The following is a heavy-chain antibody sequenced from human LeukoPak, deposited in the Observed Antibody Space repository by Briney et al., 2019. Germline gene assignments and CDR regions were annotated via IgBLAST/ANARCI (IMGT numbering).Heavy chain of an antibody. CDR2: ISAYNGNT. D-gene: IGHD1-26*01. CDR3: ASKNSGSYSYAFDI. Sequence: ASVKVSCKASGYTFTSYGISWVRQAPGQGLEWMGWISAYNGNTNYAQKLQGRVTMTTDTSTSTAYMELRSLRSDDTAVYYRASKNSGSYSYAFDIWGQGTMVTVSS. CDR1: GYTFTSYG. V-gene: IGHV1-18*01. J-gene: IGHJ3*02.